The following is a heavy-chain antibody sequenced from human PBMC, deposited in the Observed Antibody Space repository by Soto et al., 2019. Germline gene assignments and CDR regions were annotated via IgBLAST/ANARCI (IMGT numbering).Heavy chain of an antibody. D-gene: IGHD6-6*01. CDR1: GFTFSSYA. V-gene: IGHV3-23*01. Sequence: EVQLLESGGGLVQPGGSLRLSCAASGFTFSSYAMSWVRQAPGRGLEWVSAISGSGGSTYYADSVKGRFTISRDNSKNTLYLQMNSLRAEDTAVYYCAKDNIAARRSYYFDYWGQGTLVTVSS. CDR3: AKDNIAARRSYYFDY. J-gene: IGHJ4*02. CDR2: ISGSGGST.